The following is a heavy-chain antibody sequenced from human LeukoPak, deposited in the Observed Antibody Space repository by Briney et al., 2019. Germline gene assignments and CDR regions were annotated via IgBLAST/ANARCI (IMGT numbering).Heavy chain of an antibody. V-gene: IGHV2-70*01. CDR2: IDWDDDK. D-gene: IGHD4-23*01. CDR3: ARIPGNGGNSVYFDY. Sequence: SGPTLVNPTQTLTLPCTFSGFSLSTSAMCVSWIRQPPGKALEWLALIDWDDDKYYSTSLKTRLTISKDTSKNQVVLTMTNMDPVDTATYYCARIPGNGGNSVYFDYWGQGTLVTVSS. J-gene: IGHJ4*02. CDR1: GFSLSTSAMC.